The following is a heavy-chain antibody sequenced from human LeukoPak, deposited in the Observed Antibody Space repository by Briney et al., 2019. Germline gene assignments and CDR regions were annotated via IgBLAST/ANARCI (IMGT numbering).Heavy chain of an antibody. J-gene: IGHJ4*02. CDR1: GYTFTGYY. D-gene: IGHD6-13*01. V-gene: IGHV1-8*02. CDR3: ARGRIAAAVG. Sequence: ASVKVSCKASGYTFTGYYMHWVRQAPGQGLEWMGWMNPNSGNTGYAQKFQGRVTMTRNTSISTAYMELSSLRSEDTAVYYCARGRIAAAVGWGQGTLVTVSS. CDR2: MNPNSGNT.